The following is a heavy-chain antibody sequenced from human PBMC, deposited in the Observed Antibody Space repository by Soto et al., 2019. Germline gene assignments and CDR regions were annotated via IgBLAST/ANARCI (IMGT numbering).Heavy chain of an antibody. CDR2: ISYDGSNK. V-gene: IGHV3-30-3*01. Sequence: PGGSLRLSCAASGFTFSSYAMHWVRQAPGKGLEWVAVISYDGSNKYYADSVKGRFTISRDNSKNALYLQMNSLRAEDTAVYYCARPYIVVVVAAATFDYWGQGTLVTVSS. CDR1: GFTFSSYA. CDR3: ARPYIVVVVAAATFDY. D-gene: IGHD2-15*01. J-gene: IGHJ4*02.